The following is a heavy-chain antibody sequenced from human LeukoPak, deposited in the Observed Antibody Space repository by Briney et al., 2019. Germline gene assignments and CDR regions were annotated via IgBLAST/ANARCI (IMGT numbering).Heavy chain of an antibody. CDR1: GGSISSSSYY. Sequence: SETLSLTCTVSGGSISSSSYYWGWIRQPPGKGLEWIGSIYYSGSTYYNPSLKSRVTISVDTSKNQFSLKLSSVTAADTAVYYCAIHGRHCGGDCFPLPDYWGQGTLVTVSS. CDR2: IYYSGST. CDR3: AIHGRHCGGDCFPLPDY. V-gene: IGHV4-39*01. J-gene: IGHJ4*02. D-gene: IGHD2-21*02.